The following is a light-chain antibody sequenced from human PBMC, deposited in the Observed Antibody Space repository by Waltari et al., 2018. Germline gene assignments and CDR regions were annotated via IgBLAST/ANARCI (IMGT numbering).Light chain of an antibody. V-gene: IGKV3-20*01. CDR3: QQYGSSPLT. CDR1: QSVSSY. J-gene: IGKJ4*01. CDR2: TSS. Sequence: DIVLTQSPASLSLSPGERATLSCRASQSVSSYLAWYQQKPGQAPRLLIYTSSSRATGIPDRFSGSGSGTDFTLTISRLEPEDFAVYYCQQYGSSPLTFGGGTKVEIK.